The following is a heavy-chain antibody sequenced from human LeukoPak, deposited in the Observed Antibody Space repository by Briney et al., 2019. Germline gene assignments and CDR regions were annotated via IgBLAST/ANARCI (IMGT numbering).Heavy chain of an antibody. CDR3: ARARGSPYAFDI. J-gene: IGHJ3*02. CDR1: GGSISSYY. Sequence: SETLSLTCTVSGGSISSYYWSLIRQPPGKGLEWIGYIYYSGSTNYNPSLKSRVTISVDTSKNQFSLKLSSVTAADTAVYYCARARGSPYAFDIWGQGTMVTVSS. V-gene: IGHV4-59*01. CDR2: IYYSGST. D-gene: IGHD3-16*01.